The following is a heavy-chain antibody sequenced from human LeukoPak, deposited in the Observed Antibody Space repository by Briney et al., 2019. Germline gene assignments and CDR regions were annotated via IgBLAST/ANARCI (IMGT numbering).Heavy chain of an antibody. J-gene: IGHJ5*02. D-gene: IGHD2-21*02. V-gene: IGHV4-59*01. CDR2: VASSGTS. CDR1: GDSPNTYY. Sequence: SETLSLTCTVSGDSPNTYYWTWIRQTPGKELEWIGFVASSGTSNYNPSLKSRVSISIDTSKNQFSLALTSVTPADTAVYYCARVVRGVVTSNWFDPWGQGTLVSVSS. CDR3: ARVVRGVVTSNWFDP.